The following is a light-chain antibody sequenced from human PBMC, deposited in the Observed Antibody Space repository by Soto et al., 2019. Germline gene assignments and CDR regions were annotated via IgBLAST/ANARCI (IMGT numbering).Light chain of an antibody. CDR2: AVS. CDR3: ISYTDRQSYL. V-gene: IGLV2-14*03. J-gene: IGLJ1*01. CDR1: SSDIGSYDH. Sequence: ALTQPASVSWSPGQSITISCSGTSSDIGSYDHVAWYQQFPGKSPKLIIYAVSDRPSGVSDRFSGSKSGISASLTISGLQTEDEADYYCISYTDRQSYLFGTGTKVTV.